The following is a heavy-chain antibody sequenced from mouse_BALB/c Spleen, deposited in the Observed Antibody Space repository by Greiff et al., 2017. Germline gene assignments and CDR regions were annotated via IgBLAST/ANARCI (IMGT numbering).Heavy chain of an antibody. J-gene: IGHJ2*01. CDR3: ARRTTVVARRDYFDD. V-gene: IGHV1-54*01. D-gene: IGHD1-1*01. Sequence: QVHVKQSGAELVRPGTSVKVSCKASGYAFTNYLIEWVKQRPGQGLEWIGVINPGSGGTNYNEKFKGKATLTADKSSSTAYMQLSSLTSDDSAVYFCARRTTVVARRDYFDDWGQGTTLTVSS. CDR2: INPGSGGT. CDR1: GYAFTNYL.